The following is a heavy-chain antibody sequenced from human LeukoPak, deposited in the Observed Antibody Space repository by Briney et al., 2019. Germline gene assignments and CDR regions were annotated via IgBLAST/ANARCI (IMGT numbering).Heavy chain of an antibody. CDR2: IIPIFGTA. CDR3: ARVLGYCSGGSCYSDWWFDP. V-gene: IGHV1-69*06. CDR1: GGTFSSYA. Sequence: SVKLSCKASGGTFSSYAISWVRQAPGQGLEWMGGIIPIFGTANYAQKFQGRVTITADKSTSTAYMELSSLRSEDTAVYYCARVLGYCSGGSCYSDWWFDPWGQGTLVTVSS. J-gene: IGHJ5*02. D-gene: IGHD2-15*01.